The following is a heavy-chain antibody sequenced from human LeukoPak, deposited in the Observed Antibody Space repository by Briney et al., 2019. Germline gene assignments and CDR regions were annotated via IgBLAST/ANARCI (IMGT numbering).Heavy chain of an antibody. CDR2: IYTSGST. J-gene: IGHJ4*02. CDR3: ARGGPFRGSGSYYD. D-gene: IGHD3-10*01. V-gene: IGHV4-61*02. CDR1: GGSISSGSYY. Sequence: PSETLSLTCTVSGGSISSGSYYWSWIRQPAGRGLEWIGRIYTSGSTNYNPSLKSRVTISVDTSKNQFSLKLSSVTAADTAVYYCARGGPFRGSGSYYDWGQGTLVTVSS.